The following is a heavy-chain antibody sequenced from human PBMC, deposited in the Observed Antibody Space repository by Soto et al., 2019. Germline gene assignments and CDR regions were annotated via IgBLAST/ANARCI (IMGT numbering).Heavy chain of an antibody. CDR2: IIPIFGTA. J-gene: IGHJ4*02. CDR1: GGTFSSYA. V-gene: IGHV1-69*13. Sequence: SVKVYCNASGGTFSSYAISLVRQAPGQGLEWMGGIIPIFGTANYAQKFQGRVTITADESTSTAYMELSSLRSEDTAVYYCARGPFGVVGAYFDYWGQGTLVTVSS. CDR3: ARGPFGVVGAYFDY. D-gene: IGHD1-26*01.